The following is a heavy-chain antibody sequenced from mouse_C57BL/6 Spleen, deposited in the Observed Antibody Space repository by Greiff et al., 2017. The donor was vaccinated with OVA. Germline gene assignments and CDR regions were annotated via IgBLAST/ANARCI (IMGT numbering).Heavy chain of an antibody. CDR1: GFNIKDYY. Sequence: VQLQQSGAELVKPGASVKLSCTASGFNIKDYYMHWVKQRTEQGLEWIGRIDPEDGETKYAPEFQGKATITADTSSNTAYLQLSSLTSEDTAVYYCARSGGYDVGFAYWGQGTLVTVSA. J-gene: IGHJ3*01. CDR2: IDPEDGET. D-gene: IGHD2-2*01. CDR3: ARSGGYDVGFAY. V-gene: IGHV14-2*01.